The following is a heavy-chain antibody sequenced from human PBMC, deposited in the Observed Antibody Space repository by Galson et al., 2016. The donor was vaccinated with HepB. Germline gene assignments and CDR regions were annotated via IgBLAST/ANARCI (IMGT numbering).Heavy chain of an antibody. CDR3: ARDGDTAMLTANYYFDY. CDR1: GLTFSDYY. J-gene: IGHJ4*02. CDR2: ISSSRRTI. Sequence: SLRLSCAASGLTFSDYYMSWIRQAPGKGLEWLSYISSSRRTIHYADSVKGRFTISRDNAKNSLYLQMDSLRAEDTAVYYCARDGDTAMLTANYYFDYWGQGTLVTVSS. V-gene: IGHV3-11*04. D-gene: IGHD5-18*01.